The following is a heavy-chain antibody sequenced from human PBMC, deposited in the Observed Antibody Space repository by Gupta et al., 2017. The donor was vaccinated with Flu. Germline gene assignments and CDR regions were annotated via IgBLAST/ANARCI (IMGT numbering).Heavy chain of an antibody. Sequence: QVPLVQSGAEMRKPGASVTVSCMASGYTFTDFFMHWVRQAPGQGLEWLGRIHPRNAATILAPSFQGRVSLTTDTAIRTAYMEFSGLTSDDTALYYCARSNPYYDAFDIWGQGTVVPVS. CDR2: IHPRNAAT. J-gene: IGHJ3*02. D-gene: IGHD1-26*01. V-gene: IGHV1-2*06. CDR3: ARSNPYYDAFDI. CDR1: GYTFTDFF.